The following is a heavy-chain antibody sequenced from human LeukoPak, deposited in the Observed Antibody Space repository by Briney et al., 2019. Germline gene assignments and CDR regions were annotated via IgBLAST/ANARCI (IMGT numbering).Heavy chain of an antibody. J-gene: IGHJ4*02. CDR2: IYSSGST. CDR3: ARLYGDLYFDY. CDR1: GGSISSYY. V-gene: IGHV4-59*01. D-gene: IGHD4-17*01. Sequence: SETLSLTCTVSGGSISSYYWSWIRQPPGKGLEWIGCIYSSGSTNYNPSLKSRVTISVDTSKNQFSLKLSSVTAADTAVYYCARLYGDLYFDYWGQGTLVTVSS.